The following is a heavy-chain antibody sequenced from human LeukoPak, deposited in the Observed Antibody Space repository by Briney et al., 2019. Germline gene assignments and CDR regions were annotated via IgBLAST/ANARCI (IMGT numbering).Heavy chain of an antibody. CDR1: GFTFSDHY. CDR3: SRDLTMVRGVTDY. Sequence: GGSLRLSYAASGFTFSDHYVDWVRQAPGKGLEWVGRSRNKAYSSTTEYAASVKGRFSISRDDSRNSVYLQMHSLKIEDAAAYYCSRDLTMVRGVTDYWGQGTLVTVSS. J-gene: IGHJ4*02. V-gene: IGHV3-72*01. CDR2: SRNKAYSSTT. D-gene: IGHD3-10*01.